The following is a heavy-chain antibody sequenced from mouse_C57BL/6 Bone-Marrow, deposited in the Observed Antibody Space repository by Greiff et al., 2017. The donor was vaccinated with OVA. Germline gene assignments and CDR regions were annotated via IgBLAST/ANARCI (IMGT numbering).Heavy chain of an antibody. V-gene: IGHV1-4*01. Sequence: QVHVKQSGAELARPGASVKMSCKASGYTFTSYTMHWVKQRPGQGLEWIGYINPSSGYTKYNQKFKDKATLTADKSSSTAYMQLSSLTSEDSAVYYCARPSPLLRGSAMDYWGQGTSVTVSS. J-gene: IGHJ4*01. D-gene: IGHD1-1*01. CDR2: INPSSGYT. CDR3: ARPSPLLRGSAMDY. CDR1: GYTFTSYT.